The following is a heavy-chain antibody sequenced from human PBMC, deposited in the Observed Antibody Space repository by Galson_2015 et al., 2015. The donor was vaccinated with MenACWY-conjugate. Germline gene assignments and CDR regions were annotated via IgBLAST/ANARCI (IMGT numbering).Heavy chain of an antibody. D-gene: IGHD2-15*01. CDR2: IYYSGST. J-gene: IGHJ4*02. Sequence: SETLSLTCTVSGDSITSYYWSWIRQPPGKGLEWIGYIYYSGSTNYNPSLKSRVTMSVDTSKNQFSLKLNSVTAAGTAVHYCAVLPAAFPHHFDYWGQGTLVAVSS. CDR1: GDSITSYY. V-gene: IGHV4-59*01. CDR3: AVLPAAFPHHFDY.